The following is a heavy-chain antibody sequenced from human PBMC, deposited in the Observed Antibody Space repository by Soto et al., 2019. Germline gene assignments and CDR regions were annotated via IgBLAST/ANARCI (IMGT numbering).Heavy chain of an antibody. J-gene: IGHJ4*02. Sequence: QVQLVQSGAEVKKPGDSVKVSCKASGYTFGHFYITWVRQAPGQGLEWMGAISPHNRNTNYAEKFRGRVTMTTDTSTTTAYMEVRSLRSDDTAVYYCARDEGGYDILTGYYKAHHFDQWGQGALVTVSS. V-gene: IGHV1-18*01. CDR1: GYTFGHFY. D-gene: IGHD3-9*01. CDR3: ARDEGGYDILTGYYKAHHFDQ. CDR2: ISPHNRNT.